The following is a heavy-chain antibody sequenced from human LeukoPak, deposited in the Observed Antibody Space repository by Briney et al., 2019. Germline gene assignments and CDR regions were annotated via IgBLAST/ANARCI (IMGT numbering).Heavy chain of an antibody. CDR3: AREGGGSSVTYYYYGMDV. J-gene: IGHJ6*02. CDR1: GFTVSSNY. CDR2: IYSGGST. V-gene: IGHV3-53*01. D-gene: IGHD2-15*01. Sequence: GGSLRLSCAASGFTVSSNYMSWVRQAPGKGLEWVSVIYSGGSTYYADSAKGRFTISRDNSRNTLYLQMNSLRAEDTAVYYCAREGGGSSVTYYYYGMDVWGQGTTVTVSS.